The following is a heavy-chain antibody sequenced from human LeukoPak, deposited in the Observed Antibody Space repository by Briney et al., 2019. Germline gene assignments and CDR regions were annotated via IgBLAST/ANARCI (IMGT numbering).Heavy chain of an antibody. J-gene: IGHJ4*02. D-gene: IGHD3-16*02. CDR1: GFTFSSYG. Sequence: GVSLRLSCTASGFTFSSYGIHWVRQAPGKGLEWVAFIQSDAGNKHYADSVKGRFTISRDNSKNTLYLQMNSLRPEDTAVYYCTKGISAEDYRFFFWGQGALVTVSS. CDR2: IQSDAGNK. CDR3: TKGISAEDYRFFF. V-gene: IGHV3-30*02.